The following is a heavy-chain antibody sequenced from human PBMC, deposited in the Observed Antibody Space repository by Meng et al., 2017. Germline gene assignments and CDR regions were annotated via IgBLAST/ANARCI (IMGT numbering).Heavy chain of an antibody. Sequence: QVQLGGSGGGVVQPGSSLRLSCAASGFTFSSYGMHWVRQAPGKGLEWVAVIWYDGSNKYYADSVKGRFTISRDNSKNTLYLQMNSLRAEDTAVYYCARGLSTTYWYFDLWGRGTLVTVSS. CDR3: ARGLSTTYWYFDL. CDR1: GFTFSSYG. D-gene: IGHD2/OR15-2a*01. CDR2: IWYDGSNK. J-gene: IGHJ2*01. V-gene: IGHV3-33*01.